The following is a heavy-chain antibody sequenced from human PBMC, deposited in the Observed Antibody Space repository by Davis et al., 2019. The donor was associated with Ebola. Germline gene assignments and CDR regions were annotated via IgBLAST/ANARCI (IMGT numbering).Heavy chain of an antibody. CDR2: ISSSGSTI. J-gene: IGHJ4*02. Sequence: GESLNTSCAASGFTFSRYSMNWVRQAPGKGLGWVSYISSSGSTIYYADSVKGRFTISRDNAKNSLYLQMNSLRAEDTAVYYCAMGGQTYDYWGQGTLITVSS. CDR1: GFTFSRYS. D-gene: IGHD1-26*01. V-gene: IGHV3-48*04. CDR3: AMGGQTYDY.